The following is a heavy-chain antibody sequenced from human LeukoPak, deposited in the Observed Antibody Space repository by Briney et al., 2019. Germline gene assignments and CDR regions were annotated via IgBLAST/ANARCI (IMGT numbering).Heavy chain of an antibody. CDR2: ISGSGGTT. Sequence: GGSLRLSCAASGFTFSSYAMNWVRQAPGKGLEWVSAISGSGGTTYYADSVKGRFTISRDNSKNTLYLQMNSLRAEDTAVYYCAKDFFLTMPAGSDIWGQGTMVTVSS. J-gene: IGHJ3*02. V-gene: IGHV3-23*01. CDR1: GFTFSSYA. D-gene: IGHD4/OR15-4a*01. CDR3: AKDFFLTMPAGSDI.